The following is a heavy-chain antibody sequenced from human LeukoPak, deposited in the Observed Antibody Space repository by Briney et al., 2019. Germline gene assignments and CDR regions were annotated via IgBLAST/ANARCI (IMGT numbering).Heavy chain of an antibody. CDR1: GLTFSNYA. D-gene: IGHD6-19*01. CDR2: LAHDGGDR. J-gene: IGHJ4*02. Sequence: PGRSLRLSCAASGLTFSNYAMHWVREAPAKGLECVAVLAHDGGDRYFADSVKGRFTISRDNSKNTLYLQMSSLRADDTALYYCARGTPAVAGIDYWGQGTLVTVSS. V-gene: IGHV3-30*04. CDR3: ARGTPAVAGIDY.